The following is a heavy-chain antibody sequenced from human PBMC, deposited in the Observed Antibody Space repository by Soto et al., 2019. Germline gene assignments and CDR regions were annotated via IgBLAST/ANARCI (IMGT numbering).Heavy chain of an antibody. D-gene: IGHD3-16*02. CDR3: ARGAPLDYIWGSYRLPFDY. CDR2: INPNSGGT. Sequence: QVQLVQSGAEVKKPGASVKVSCKASGYTFTGYYMHWVRQAPGQGLEWMGWINPNSGGTNYAQKCQGWVTMTRDTSISTAYMELSRLRSDDTAVYYCARGAPLDYIWGSYRLPFDYWGQGTLVTVSS. V-gene: IGHV1-2*04. J-gene: IGHJ4*02. CDR1: GYTFTGYY.